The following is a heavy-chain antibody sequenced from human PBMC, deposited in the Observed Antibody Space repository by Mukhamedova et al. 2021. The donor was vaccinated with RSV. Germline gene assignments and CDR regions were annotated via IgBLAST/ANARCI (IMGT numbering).Heavy chain of an antibody. V-gene: IGHV3-74*01. CDR2: MNSDESSA. CDR3: AKGLGYSDGGAY. Sequence: QVPGKGLVWVARMNSDESSASYADSVKGRFTISRDNAKKTLHLQMNSLRVEDTAVYYCAKGLGYSDGGAYWGQGTLVTVSS. J-gene: IGHJ4*02. D-gene: IGHD5-18*01.